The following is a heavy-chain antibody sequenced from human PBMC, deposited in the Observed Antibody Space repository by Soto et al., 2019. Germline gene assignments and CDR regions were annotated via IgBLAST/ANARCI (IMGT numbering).Heavy chain of an antibody. V-gene: IGHV4-30-4*01. CDR2: IYYSGST. CDR3: ERDSIHSARPAY. J-gene: IGHJ4*02. D-gene: IGHD6-6*01. Sequence: LSETLSLTCTVSGGSISSGDYYWSWIRQPPGKGLEFIGYIYYSGSTYYNPSLKSRVTISVDTSKNQFSLKLSSVTAADTAVYYCERDSIHSARPAYWGQGTLVTVSS. CDR1: GGSISSGDYY.